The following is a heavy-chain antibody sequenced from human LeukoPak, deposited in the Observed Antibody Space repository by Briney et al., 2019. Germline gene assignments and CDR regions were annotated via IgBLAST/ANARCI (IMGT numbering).Heavy chain of an antibody. CDR1: GGSISSYY. CDR2: IYTSGST. J-gene: IGHJ3*02. D-gene: IGHD5-24*01. Sequence: PSETLSLTCTVSGGSISSYYWSWIRQPAGKGLEWIGRIYTSGSTNYNPSLKSRVTMSVDTSKNHFALKLSSVTAADTAMYYCARHREMATIWHAFDIWGQGTIVTVSS. V-gene: IGHV4-4*07. CDR3: ARHREMATIWHAFDI.